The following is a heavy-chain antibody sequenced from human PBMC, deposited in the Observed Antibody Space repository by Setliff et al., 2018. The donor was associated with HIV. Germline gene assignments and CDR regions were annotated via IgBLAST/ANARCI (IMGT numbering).Heavy chain of an antibody. CDR3: ARDLDYYGPSEAFDI. CDR1: GFPFSNYW. D-gene: IGHD3-10*01. V-gene: IGHV3-7*01. Sequence: GGSLRLSCAASGFPFSNYWMGWVRQAPGKGLEWVANIKQDGSEKYYMDSVKGRFTISRDNARNSLYLQLNSLRVEDTAVYFCARDLDYYGPSEAFDIWGHGTMVTVSS. CDR2: IKQDGSEK. J-gene: IGHJ3*02.